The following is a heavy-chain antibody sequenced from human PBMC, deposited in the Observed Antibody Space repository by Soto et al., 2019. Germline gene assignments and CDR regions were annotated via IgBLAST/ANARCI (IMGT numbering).Heavy chain of an antibody. CDR1: GFTFSSYS. D-gene: IGHD5-12*01. V-gene: IGHV3-21*01. J-gene: IGHJ6*02. Sequence: PGGSLRLSCAASGFTFSSYSMNWVRQAPGKGLEWVSSISSSSYIYYADSVKGRFTISRDNAKNSLYLQMNSLRAEDTAVYYCARDREMATNYYYYYGMDVWGQGTTVTVSS. CDR2: ISSSSYI. CDR3: ARDREMATNYYYYYGMDV.